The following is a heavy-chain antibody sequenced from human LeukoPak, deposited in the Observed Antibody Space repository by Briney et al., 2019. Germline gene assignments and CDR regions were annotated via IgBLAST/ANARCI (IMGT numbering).Heavy chain of an antibody. CDR3: ARLEIVVVPAATPYYYYYMDV. J-gene: IGHJ6*03. Sequence: GASVKVSCKASGYTFTRYGISWVPQAPGQGLEWMGWISAYNGNTNYAQKLQGRVTMTTDTSTSTAYMELRSLRSDDTAVYSCARLEIVVVPAATPYYYYYMDVWGKGTTVTVSS. V-gene: IGHV1-18*01. D-gene: IGHD2-2*03. CDR1: GYTFTRYG. CDR2: ISAYNGNT.